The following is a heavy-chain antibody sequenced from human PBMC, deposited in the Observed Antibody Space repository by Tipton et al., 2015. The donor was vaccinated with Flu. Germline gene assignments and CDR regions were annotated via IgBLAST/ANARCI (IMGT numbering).Heavy chain of an antibody. CDR1: GYTFTTYH. J-gene: IGHJ4*02. Sequence: QMQLVQSGAEVKKPGASVKISCKSAGYTFTTYHMHWVRQAPGQGLEWMGIITPSGGSTFYSQKFQGRVTMTRDTSTSTDYMELSSLRSEDTAVYHCARDQGKVEASNLFDYWGQGTLVTVSS. CDR2: ITPSGGST. V-gene: IGHV1-46*01. CDR3: ARDQGKVEASNLFDY. D-gene: IGHD1-26*01.